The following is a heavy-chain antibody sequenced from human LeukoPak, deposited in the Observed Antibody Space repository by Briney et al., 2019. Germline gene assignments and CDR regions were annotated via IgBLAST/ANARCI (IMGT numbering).Heavy chain of an antibody. CDR1: GGSISSGEYY. CDR3: ASCWGWFDP. Sequence: PSETLSLTCTVSGGSISSGEYYWSWIRQPPGTGLEWIGYIYYSGSTYHNPSLKSRVTISVDTSKNQFSLKLSSVTAADTAVYYCASCWGWFDPWGQGTLVTVSS. CDR2: IYYSGST. D-gene: IGHD7-27*01. V-gene: IGHV4-30-4*01. J-gene: IGHJ5*02.